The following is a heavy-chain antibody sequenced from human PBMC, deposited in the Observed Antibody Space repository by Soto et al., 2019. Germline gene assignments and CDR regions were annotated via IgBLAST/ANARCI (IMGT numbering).Heavy chain of an antibody. CDR3: ARFWRGPAAIYYYYGMDV. D-gene: IGHD2-2*01. V-gene: IGHV4-31*03. CDR1: GGSISSGGYY. Sequence: QVQLQESGPGLVKPSQTLSLTCTVSGGSISSGGYYWSWIRQHPGKGLEWIGYIYYSGSTYYNPSLKGRVTISVDTAKNQFSLKLSSVTAADTAVYYCARFWRGPAAIYYYYGMDVWGQGTTVTVSS. CDR2: IYYSGST. J-gene: IGHJ6*02.